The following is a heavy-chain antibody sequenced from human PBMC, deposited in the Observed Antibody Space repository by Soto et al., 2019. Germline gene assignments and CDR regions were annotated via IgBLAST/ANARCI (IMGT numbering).Heavy chain of an antibody. CDR2: IIPIFGTA. J-gene: IGHJ6*02. CDR3: ARSVVVPAAIDYYYGMDV. CDR1: GGTFSSYA. V-gene: IGHV1-69*06. D-gene: IGHD2-2*01. Sequence: GASVKVSCKASGGTFSSYAISWVRQAPGQGLEWMGGIIPIFGTANYAQKFQGRVTITADKSTSTAYMELSSLRSEDTAVYYCARSVVVPAAIDYYYGMDVWGQGTTVTVSS.